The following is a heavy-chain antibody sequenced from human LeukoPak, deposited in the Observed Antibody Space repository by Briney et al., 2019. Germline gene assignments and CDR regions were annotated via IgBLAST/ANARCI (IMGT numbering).Heavy chain of an antibody. CDR1: GFTFDDYA. V-gene: IGHV3-43*02. Sequence: GGSLRLSCAASGFTFDDYAMHWVRHGPGKGLEWVSLISGDGDSTYYADSVKGRFTISRDNSKNSLYLQMNSQRTEDTAFYYCAKDNTHIGELFQHWGQGTLVTVSS. CDR3: AKDNTHIGELFQH. J-gene: IGHJ1*01. D-gene: IGHD5-12*01. CDR2: ISGDGDST.